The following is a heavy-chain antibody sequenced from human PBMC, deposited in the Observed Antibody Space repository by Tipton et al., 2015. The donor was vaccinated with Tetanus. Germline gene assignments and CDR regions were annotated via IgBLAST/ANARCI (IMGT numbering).Heavy chain of an antibody. J-gene: IGHJ4*02. CDR2: ISWKSGTI. CDR3: ATTHTLRD. Sequence: SLRLSCAASGFTFDDYAMHWVRQAPGKGLEWVSGISWKSGTIGYADSVKGRFTISRDNAKNSLYLQMNSLRAEDTAVYYCATTHTLRDWGQGTLVAVSS. CDR1: GFTFDDYA. V-gene: IGHV3-9*01. D-gene: IGHD3-10*01.